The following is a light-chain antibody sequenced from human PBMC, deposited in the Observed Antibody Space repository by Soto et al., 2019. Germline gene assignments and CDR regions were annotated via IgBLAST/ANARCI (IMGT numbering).Light chain of an antibody. J-gene: IGKJ1*01. Sequence: IQMTQSPSTLSASVGDRVTITCRASQSISDSLAWYQQKPGKAPKLLSYEAFNLKSGAPSRFRGSGSGTEYTLTISSPQPDDFASYYCQQYNGYWTFGQGTKVEIK. CDR1: QSISDS. CDR3: QQYNGYWT. CDR2: EAF. V-gene: IGKV1-5*03.